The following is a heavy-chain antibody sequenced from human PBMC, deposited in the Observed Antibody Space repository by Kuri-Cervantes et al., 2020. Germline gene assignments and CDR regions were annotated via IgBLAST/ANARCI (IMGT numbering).Heavy chain of an antibody. CDR1: GGTFSSYA. J-gene: IGHJ4*02. V-gene: IGHV1-69*06. D-gene: IGHD3-10*01. CDR2: IIPIFGTA. CDR3: AKSPALWFGEFI. Sequence: SVKVPCKASGGTFSSYAISWVRQAPGQGLEWMGGIIPIFGTANYAQKFQGRVTITADKSTSTAYMELSSLRSEDTAVYYCAKSPALWFGEFIWGQGTLVTVSS.